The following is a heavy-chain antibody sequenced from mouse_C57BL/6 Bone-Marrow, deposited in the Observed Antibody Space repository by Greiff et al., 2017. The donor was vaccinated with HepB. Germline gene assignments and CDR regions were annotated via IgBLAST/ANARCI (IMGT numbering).Heavy chain of an antibody. D-gene: IGHD4-1*01. V-gene: IGHV6-3*01. J-gene: IGHJ3*01. CDR3: TEEGVGTDWFAY. CDR2: IRLKSDNYAT. Sequence: EVKLMESGGGLVQPGGSMKLSCVASGFTFSNYWMNWVRQSPEKGLEWVAQIRLKSDNYATHYAESVKGRFTISRDDSKSSVYLQMNNLRAEDTGIYYCTEEGVGTDWFAYWGQGTLVTVSA. CDR1: GFTFSNYW.